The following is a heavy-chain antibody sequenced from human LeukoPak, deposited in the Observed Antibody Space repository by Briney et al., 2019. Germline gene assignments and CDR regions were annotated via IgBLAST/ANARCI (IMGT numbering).Heavy chain of an antibody. CDR1: GGSISSYY. J-gene: IGHJ6*03. D-gene: IGHD5-18*01. CDR2: IYYSGST. CDR3: ARGRGYSYGDYYYYYYMDV. Sequence: SETLSLTCTVSGGSISSYYWSWIRQPPGKGLEWIGYIYYSGSTNYNPSLKSRVTISVDTSKNQFSLKLSSVTAADTAVYYCARGRGYSYGDYYYYYYMDVWGKGTTVTVSS. V-gene: IGHV4-59*08.